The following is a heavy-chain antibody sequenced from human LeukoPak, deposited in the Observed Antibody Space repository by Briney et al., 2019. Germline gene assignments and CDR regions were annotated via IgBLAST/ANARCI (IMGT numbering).Heavy chain of an antibody. J-gene: IGHJ6*02. D-gene: IGHD6-13*01. V-gene: IGHV4-59*01. Sequence: SETLSLTCTVSGGSISSYYWSWIRQPPGKGLVWIGYIYYSGSTNYNPSLKSRVTISVDTSKNQFSLKLSSVTAADTAVYYCARDRDRAAATHYGMDVWGQGTTVTVPS. CDR2: IYYSGST. CDR1: GGSISSYY. CDR3: ARDRDRAAATHYGMDV.